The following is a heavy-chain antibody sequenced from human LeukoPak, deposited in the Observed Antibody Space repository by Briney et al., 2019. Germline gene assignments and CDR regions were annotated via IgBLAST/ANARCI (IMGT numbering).Heavy chain of an antibody. J-gene: IGHJ4*02. CDR3: ARDESSGSYEG. Sequence: SETLSLTCAVYGGSFSGYYWSWIRQPPGKGLEWIGEINHSGSTNYNPSLKSRVTISVDTSKNQFSLKLSSVTAADTAVYYCARDESSGSYEGWGQGTLVTVSS. CDR1: GGSFSGYY. D-gene: IGHD1-26*01. CDR2: INHSGST. V-gene: IGHV4-34*01.